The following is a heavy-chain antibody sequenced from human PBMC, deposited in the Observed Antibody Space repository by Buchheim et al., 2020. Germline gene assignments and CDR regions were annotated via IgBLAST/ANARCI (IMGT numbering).Heavy chain of an antibody. CDR2: ITDSGGRT. CDR3: AKVRWSGYSHHYYYMDV. J-gene: IGHJ6*03. D-gene: IGHD3-3*01. Sequence: EVQLLESGGGLVQPGGSLRLSCAASGFTFNNFAMSWVRQAPGKGLEWVSAITDSGGRTYYADSVKGRFTISRDNSKNTLYLQMNSLRAEDTAVYYYAKVRWSGYSHHYYYMDVWGKGTT. V-gene: IGHV3-23*01. CDR1: GFTFNNFA.